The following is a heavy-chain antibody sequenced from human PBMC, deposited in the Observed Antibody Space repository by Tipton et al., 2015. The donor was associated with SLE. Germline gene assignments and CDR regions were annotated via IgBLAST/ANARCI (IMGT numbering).Heavy chain of an antibody. CDR3: VKGRNWFYP. Sequence: TLSLTCTVSGGSISGYYWSWIRQSPEKGLEWIGYIYYNGNTNYNPSLKSRLTMTRYTSTSTVYMELSSLRSEDTAVYYCVKGRNWFYPWGQGTLVTVSS. V-gene: IGHV4-59*03. CDR2: IYYNGNT. J-gene: IGHJ5*02. CDR1: GGSISGYY.